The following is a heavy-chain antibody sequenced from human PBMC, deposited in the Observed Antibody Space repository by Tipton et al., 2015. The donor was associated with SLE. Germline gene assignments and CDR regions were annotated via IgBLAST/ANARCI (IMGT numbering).Heavy chain of an antibody. CDR2: TRNKANSYTT. V-gene: IGHV3-72*01. CDR1: GFTFSDHY. D-gene: IGHD6-19*01. Sequence: LRLSCAASGFTFSDHYMDWVRQAPGKGLEWVGRTRNKANSYTTEYAASVKGRFTISRDDSKNSLYLQMNSLRAEDMALYYCVSGPGYWGQGTLVTVSS. CDR3: VSGPGY. J-gene: IGHJ4*02.